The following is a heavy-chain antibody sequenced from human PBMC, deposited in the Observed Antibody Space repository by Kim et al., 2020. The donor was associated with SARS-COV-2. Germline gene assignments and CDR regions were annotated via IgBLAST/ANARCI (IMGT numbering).Heavy chain of an antibody. CDR2: TFLYDSDT. D-gene: IGHD2-15*01. CDR1: GYRFTGYW. V-gene: IGHV5-51*01. J-gene: IGHJ5*02. Sequence: GESLKISCKGSGYRFTGYWIGWVRQKSGKGLEGMGITFLYDSDTRSNPAFQGQVTISADKSISTAYLQWNSLQASDTATYYCGLIALDGNWFDPWGQGTLVIVSS. CDR3: GLIALDGNWFDP.